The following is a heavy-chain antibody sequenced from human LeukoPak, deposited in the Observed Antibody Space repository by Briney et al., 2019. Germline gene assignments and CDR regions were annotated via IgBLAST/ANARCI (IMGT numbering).Heavy chain of an antibody. CDR1: GFTFSSYA. CDR3: ATYSSSRLYYFDY. Sequence: GGSLRLSCAASGFTFSSYAMSWVRQAPGKGLEWVSAISGSGGSTYYADSVKGRFTISRDNSKNTLYLQMNSLRAEDTAVYYCATYSSSRLYYFDYWGQGTLVTVSS. J-gene: IGHJ4*02. CDR2: ISGSGGST. D-gene: IGHD6-6*01. V-gene: IGHV3-23*01.